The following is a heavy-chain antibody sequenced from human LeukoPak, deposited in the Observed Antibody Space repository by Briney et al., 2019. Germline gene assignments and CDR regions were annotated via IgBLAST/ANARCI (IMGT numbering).Heavy chain of an antibody. Sequence: ASVKVSCKASGYTFTSYAMNWVRQAPGQGLEWMGWINTNTGNPTYAQGFTGRFVFSLDTSVSTAYLQISSLKAEDTAVYYCARDNPELLWFGESLFDYWGQGTLVTVSS. CDR1: GYTFTSYA. D-gene: IGHD3-10*01. J-gene: IGHJ4*02. V-gene: IGHV7-4-1*02. CDR2: INTNTGNP. CDR3: ARDNPELLWFGESLFDY.